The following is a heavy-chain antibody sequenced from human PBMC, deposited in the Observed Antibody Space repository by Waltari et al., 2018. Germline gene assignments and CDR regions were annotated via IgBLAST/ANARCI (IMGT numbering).Heavy chain of an antibody. CDR1: GGSISSYY. V-gene: IGHV4-4*07. J-gene: IGHJ4*02. D-gene: IGHD6-13*01. Sequence: QVQLQESGPGLVKPSETLSLTCPVSGGSISSYYWSWIRQPAGKGLEWIGRIYTSGGTNYNPSLKSRVTMSVDTSKNQFSLKLSSVTAADTAVYYCASLIYSSSWALFDYWGQGTLVTVSS. CDR2: IYTSGGT. CDR3: ASLIYSSSWALFDY.